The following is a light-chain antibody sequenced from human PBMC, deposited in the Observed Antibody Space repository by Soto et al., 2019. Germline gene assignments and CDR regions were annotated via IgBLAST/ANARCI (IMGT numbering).Light chain of an antibody. CDR3: ATWDSSRIAVV. CDR1: RSSIGNNY. CDR2: DNN. J-gene: IGLJ3*02. Sequence: QSVLTQPPSVSAAPGQKVTISCSGTRSSIGNNYVSWYQRVPGRAPKLLIYDNNKRPSGIPDRISGSQSGTSATLAITGLQTGDEADYYCATWDSSRIAVVFGGGTKVTVL. V-gene: IGLV1-51*01.